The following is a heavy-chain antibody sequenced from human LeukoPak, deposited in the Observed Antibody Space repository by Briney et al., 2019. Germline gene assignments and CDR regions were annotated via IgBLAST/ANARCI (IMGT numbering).Heavy chain of an antibody. CDR3: AREIRIAAAGDY. D-gene: IGHD6-13*01. CDR2: ISYDGSNK. V-gene: IGHV3-30-3*01. Sequence: GGSLRLSCAASGFTFSSYAMHWVRQAPGKGLEWVAVISYDGSNKYYADSVKGRFTISRDNAKNSLYLQMNSLRAEDTAVYYCAREIRIAAAGDYWGQGTLVTVSS. CDR1: GFTFSSYA. J-gene: IGHJ4*02.